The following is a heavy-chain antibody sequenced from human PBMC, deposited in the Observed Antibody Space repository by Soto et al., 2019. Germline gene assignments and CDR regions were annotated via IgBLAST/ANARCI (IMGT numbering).Heavy chain of an antibody. CDR3: ARSVEGHFDY. J-gene: IGHJ4*02. CDR1: GFPFSIYS. D-gene: IGHD6-19*01. Sequence: EVHLVESGGGLVQPGGSLRLSCAASGFPFSIYSMNWVRQAPGKGLEWSSYITSANKTIKYADSVKGRLTISRDNDKNLVYLQMNSLRDEDTAVYFCARSVEGHFDYWGQGTVVTVSS. V-gene: IGHV3-48*02. CDR2: ITSANKTI.